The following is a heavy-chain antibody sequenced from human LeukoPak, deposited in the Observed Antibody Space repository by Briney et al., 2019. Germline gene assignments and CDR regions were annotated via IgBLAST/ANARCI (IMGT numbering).Heavy chain of an antibody. D-gene: IGHD3-9*01. CDR3: ARGHFDRLFPDY. J-gene: IGHJ4*02. CDR2: IIPIFGTA. V-gene: IGHV1-69*05. Sequence: SVKVSCKASGGTFSSYAISWVRQAPGQGLEWVGRIIPIFGTANYAQKFQGRVTITTDESTSTAYMELSSLRSEDTAVYYCARGHFDRLFPDYWGQGTLVTVSS. CDR1: GGTFSSYA.